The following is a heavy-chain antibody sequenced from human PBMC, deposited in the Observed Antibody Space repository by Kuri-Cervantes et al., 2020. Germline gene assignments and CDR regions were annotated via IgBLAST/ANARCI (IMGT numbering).Heavy chain of an antibody. CDR3: AKDMRGRDGYNWLYFDY. Sequence: GGSLRLSCAASGFTFDDYAMHWVRRAPGKGLEWVSGISWNSGSIGYADSVKGRFTISRDNAKNSLYLQMNSLRAEDTALYYCAKDMRGRDGYNWLYFDYWGQGTLVTVSS. J-gene: IGHJ4*02. V-gene: IGHV3-9*01. CDR1: GFTFDDYA. D-gene: IGHD5-24*01. CDR2: ISWNSGSI.